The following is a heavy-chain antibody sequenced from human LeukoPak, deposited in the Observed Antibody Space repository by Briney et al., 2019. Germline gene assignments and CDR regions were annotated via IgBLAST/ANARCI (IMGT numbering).Heavy chain of an antibody. V-gene: IGHV4-38-2*01. Sequence: GSLRLSCAASGFTFSDHFMDWVRQPPGKGLEWIGSIYYSGSTYYNPSLKSRVTISVDTSKNQFSLKLSSVIAADTAVYHCARGVLDSGSSGLVWFDPWGQGTLVTVSS. J-gene: IGHJ5*02. CDR3: ARGVLDSGSSGLVWFDP. CDR2: IYYSGST. CDR1: GFTFSDHF. D-gene: IGHD6-6*01.